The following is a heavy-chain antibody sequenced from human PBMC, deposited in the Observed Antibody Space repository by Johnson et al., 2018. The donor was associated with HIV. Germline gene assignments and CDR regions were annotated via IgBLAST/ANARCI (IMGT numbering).Heavy chain of an antibody. Sequence: QVQLVESGGGVMQPGKSLRLSCEASEFTFSRYWMTWVRQAPGKGLEWVAVISFDGTNKYYPDSVQGRFTISRDNSKNTLYLQMDSLRPEDTALYYCAKGTQASILRESGPYGAFDIWGRGTMVTVSS. V-gene: IGHV3-30*18. J-gene: IGHJ3*02. D-gene: IGHD3-10*01. CDR2: ISFDGTNK. CDR1: EFTFSRYW. CDR3: AKGTQASILRESGPYGAFDI.